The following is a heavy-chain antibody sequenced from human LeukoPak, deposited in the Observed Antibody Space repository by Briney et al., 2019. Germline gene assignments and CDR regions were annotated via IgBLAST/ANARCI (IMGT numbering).Heavy chain of an antibody. V-gene: IGHV3-30-3*01. Sequence: GRSLRLSCAASGFTFSSYAMHWVRRAPGKALEWVATISSDGGNRYYSDSVKGRFTISRDNSKNTLYLQMNSLRPEDTAVFHCARGRAVTGSTVIDYWGQGTLVTVSS. J-gene: IGHJ4*02. CDR3: ARGRAVTGSTVIDY. CDR1: GFTFSSYA. CDR2: ISSDGGNR. D-gene: IGHD6-19*01.